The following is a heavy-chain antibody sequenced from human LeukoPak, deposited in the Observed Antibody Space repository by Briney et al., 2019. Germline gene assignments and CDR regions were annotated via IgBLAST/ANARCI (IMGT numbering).Heavy chain of an antibody. Sequence: SETLSLTCAVYGGSFSGYYWSWIRQPPGKGLEWIGEINHSGSTNYNPSLKSRVTISVDTSKNQFSLKLSSVTAADTAVYYCARGGGRLRYFDWFRGPRGEYYYYMDVWGKGTTVTVSS. CDR1: GGSFSGYY. J-gene: IGHJ6*03. CDR2: INHSGST. D-gene: IGHD3-9*01. CDR3: ARGGGRLRYFDWFRGPRGEYYYYMDV. V-gene: IGHV4-34*01.